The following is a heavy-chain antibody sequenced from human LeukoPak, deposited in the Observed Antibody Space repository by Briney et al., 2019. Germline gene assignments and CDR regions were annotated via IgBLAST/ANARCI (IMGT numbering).Heavy chain of an antibody. CDR3: ARALRITMVRGVEHFDY. D-gene: IGHD3-10*01. Sequence: WETLSLTCTVSGGSISSYYWSWIRQPPGKGLDWIGYIYYSGSTNYTPSLKSRVTISVDTSKNQFSLKLSSVTAADTAVYYCARALRITMVRGVEHFDYWGQGTLLTVSS. J-gene: IGHJ4*02. V-gene: IGHV4-59*08. CDR2: IYYSGST. CDR1: GGSISSYY.